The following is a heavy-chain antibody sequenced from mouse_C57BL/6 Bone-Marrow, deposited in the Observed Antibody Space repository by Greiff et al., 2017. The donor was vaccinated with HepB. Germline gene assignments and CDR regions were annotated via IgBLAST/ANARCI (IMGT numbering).Heavy chain of an antibody. CDR3: TTDYGSSYFDY. CDR1: GFNIKDDY. J-gene: IGHJ2*01. CDR2: IDPENGDT. Sequence: DVKLVESGAELVRPGASVKLSCTASGFNIKDDYMHWVKQRPEQGLEWIGWIDPENGDTEYASKFQGKATITADTSSNTAYLQLSSLTSEDTAVYYCTTDYGSSYFDYWGQGTTLTVSS. V-gene: IGHV14-4*01. D-gene: IGHD1-1*01.